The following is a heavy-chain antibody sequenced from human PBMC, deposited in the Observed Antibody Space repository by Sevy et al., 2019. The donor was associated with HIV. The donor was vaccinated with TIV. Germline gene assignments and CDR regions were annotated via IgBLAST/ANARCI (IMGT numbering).Heavy chain of an antibody. J-gene: IGHJ6*02. V-gene: IGHV3-74*01. CDR1: GSTFSNYW. CDR3: VRVRYYNAMDV. Sequence: GGSLRLSCVASGSTFSNYWMHWVRQAPGKGLAWVSHINIDGSWTNFADPVKGRFTISRDNAKNTLYLQIDSLRAEDTAVYYCVRVRYYNAMDVWGRGTTVTVSS. CDR2: INIDGSWT.